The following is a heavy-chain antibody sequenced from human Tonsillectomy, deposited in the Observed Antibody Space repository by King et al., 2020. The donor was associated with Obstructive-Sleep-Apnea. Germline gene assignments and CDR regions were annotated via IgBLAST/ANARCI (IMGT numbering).Heavy chain of an antibody. Sequence: QLVQSGAEVKKPGSSVKVSCKASGGTFSSYAISWVRQAPGQGLEWMGGIIPIFGTANYAQKFQGRVTITADESTSTAYMELSSLRSEDTAVYYCAGGESSIEQLGIYYFDYWGQGTLVTVSS. CDR1: GGTFSSYA. CDR2: IIPIFGTA. J-gene: IGHJ4*02. D-gene: IGHD6-6*01. V-gene: IGHV1-69*12. CDR3: AGGESSIEQLGIYYFDY.